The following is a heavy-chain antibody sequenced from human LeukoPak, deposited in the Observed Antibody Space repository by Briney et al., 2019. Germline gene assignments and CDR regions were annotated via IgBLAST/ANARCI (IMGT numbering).Heavy chain of an antibody. CDR2: IWYDGSNK. Sequence: GGSLRLSCAASGFTFSSYGMLWVRQAPGKGLEWVAVIWYDGSNKYYADSVKGRFTIPRDNSKNTLYLQMNSLRAEDTAVYYCARAGIMITFGGVSPDYYYGMDVWGQGTTVTVSS. D-gene: IGHD3-16*01. CDR1: GFTFSSYG. CDR3: ARAGIMITFGGVSPDYYYGMDV. V-gene: IGHV3-33*01. J-gene: IGHJ6*02.